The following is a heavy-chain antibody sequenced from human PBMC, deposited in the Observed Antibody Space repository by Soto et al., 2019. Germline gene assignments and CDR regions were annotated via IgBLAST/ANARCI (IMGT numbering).Heavy chain of an antibody. V-gene: IGHV4-30-4*01. CDR3: ARDYRVPSAAAMDV. J-gene: IGHJ6*02. CDR2: IYYIGST. D-gene: IGHD3-16*02. Sequence: QVQLQESGPGLVKPSQTLSLTCTVSGGSITSGDYYWSWFRQSPGKGLEWFGAIYYIGSTYYNPSLKSRIRISVDTSKNHFSLKVNSVTAADTAVYYCARDYRVPSAAAMDVWGQGTTVTVSS. CDR1: GGSITSGDYY.